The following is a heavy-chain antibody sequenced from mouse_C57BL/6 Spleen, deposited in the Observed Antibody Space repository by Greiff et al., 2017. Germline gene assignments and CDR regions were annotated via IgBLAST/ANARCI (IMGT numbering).Heavy chain of an antibody. D-gene: IGHD1-1*01. CDR3: ARDIYYGSSLYWYFDV. V-gene: IGHV5-6*01. CDR1: GFTFSSYG. J-gene: IGHJ1*03. Sequence: EVKVVESGGDLVKPGGSLKLSCAASGFTFSSYGMSWVRQTPDKRLEWVATISSGGSYTYYPDSVKGRFTISRDNAKNTLYLQMSSLKSEDTAMYYCARDIYYGSSLYWYFDVWGTGTTVTVSS. CDR2: ISSGGSYT.